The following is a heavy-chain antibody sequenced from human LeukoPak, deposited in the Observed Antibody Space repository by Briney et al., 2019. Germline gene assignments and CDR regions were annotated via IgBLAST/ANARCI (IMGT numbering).Heavy chain of an antibody. J-gene: IGHJ4*02. CDR1: GYTFTSYD. D-gene: IGHD1-26*01. Sequence: VASVKVSCKASGYTFTSYDINWVRQATGQGLEWMGWMNPNSGNTGYAQKFQGRVTITADKSTSTAYMELSNLRSEDTAVYYCARRNSGSYYGFDYWGQGTLVTVSS. V-gene: IGHV1-8*01. CDR3: ARRNSGSYYGFDY. CDR2: MNPNSGNT.